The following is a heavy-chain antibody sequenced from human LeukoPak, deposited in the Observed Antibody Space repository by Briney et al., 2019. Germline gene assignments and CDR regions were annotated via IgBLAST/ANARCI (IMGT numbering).Heavy chain of an antibody. D-gene: IGHD3-10*01. V-gene: IGHV3-23*01. J-gene: IGHJ3*02. CDR1: GFTLSSYA. CDR2: ISGSGGST. Sequence: GGSLRLSCAASGFTLSSYAMSWVRQAPGKGLEWVSAISGSGGSTYYADSVKGRFTISRDNSKNTLYLQMNSLRAEDTAIYYCAKALWFGDPWDAFDIWGQGTMVTVSS. CDR3: AKALWFGDPWDAFDI.